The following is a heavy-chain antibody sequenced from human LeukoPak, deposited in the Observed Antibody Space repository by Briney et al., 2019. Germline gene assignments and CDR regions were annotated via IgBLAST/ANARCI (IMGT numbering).Heavy chain of an antibody. Sequence: ASVKVSCKASGYTITGYYMHWVRQAPGQGLEWMGWINPNSGGTNYAQKFQGRVTMTRDTSISTAYMELSRLRSDDTAVYYCARVPSIAARLLDYWGQGTLVTVSS. CDR2: INPNSGGT. V-gene: IGHV1-2*02. CDR3: ARVPSIAARLLDY. CDR1: GYTITGYY. J-gene: IGHJ4*02. D-gene: IGHD6-6*01.